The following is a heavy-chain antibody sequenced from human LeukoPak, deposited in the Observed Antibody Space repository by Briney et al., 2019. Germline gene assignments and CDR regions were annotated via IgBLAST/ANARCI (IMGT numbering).Heavy chain of an antibody. CDR2: FNPGDSDT. CDR1: GYSFTNHW. V-gene: IGHV5-51*01. CDR3: ARHYSSSWFGY. J-gene: IGHJ4*02. Sequence: GESLKISCKGSGYSFTNHWIAWVRQMPGKGLEWMGIFNPGDSDTRYSPSFQGQVTFSADTSISTAYLQWSSLKASDTAMYYCARHYSSSWFGYWGQGTLVTVSS. D-gene: IGHD6-13*01.